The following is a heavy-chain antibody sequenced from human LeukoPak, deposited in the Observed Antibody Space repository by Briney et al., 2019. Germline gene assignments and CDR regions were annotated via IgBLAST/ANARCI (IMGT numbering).Heavy chain of an antibody. V-gene: IGHV3-7*01. CDR1: GFTFNDFW. CDR3: VRESRPGGAMGLYHNLDY. J-gene: IGHJ4*02. D-gene: IGHD2-2*01. Sequence: PEGSLRLSCAGSGFTFNDFWMTWVRQTPGKGLEWVANIKEDGTEKNLVDSVKGRFTISRDNTKNLLFLEMNNLRGDDTAIYYCVRESRPGGAMGLYHNLDYWGQGTLVAVSS. CDR2: IKEDGTEK.